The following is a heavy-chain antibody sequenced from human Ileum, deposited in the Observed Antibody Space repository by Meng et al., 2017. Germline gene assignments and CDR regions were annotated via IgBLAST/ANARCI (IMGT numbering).Heavy chain of an antibody. CDR3: VRNEGYSLGD. CDR2: ISQESGRT. CDR1: GDSSSSRDW. D-gene: IGHD2-21*01. Sequence: QVSLQGSGPGLVKASGTLSLTCAVSGDSSSSRDWWSWVRQPPGKGLEWIGEISQESGRTNYNPSLKSRVTISLDKSKNQFSLNLNSVTAADTAVYYCVRNEGYSLGDWGQGTLVTVSS. V-gene: IGHV4-4*02. J-gene: IGHJ4*02.